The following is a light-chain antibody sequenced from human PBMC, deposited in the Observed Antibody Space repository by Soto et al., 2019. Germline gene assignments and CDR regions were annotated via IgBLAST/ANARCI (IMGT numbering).Light chain of an antibody. V-gene: IGKV3-11*01. CDR3: QQRSNWPPVT. CDR2: DAS. CDR1: QSVSSY. J-gene: IGKJ4*01. Sequence: EIVLTQSPATLSLSPGERATISCRASQSVSSYLAWYQQKPGQAPRLLIYDASNRATGIPARFSGSGSGTDFTLTISSLEPEDFASYYCQQRSNWPPVTFGGGTKVEIK.